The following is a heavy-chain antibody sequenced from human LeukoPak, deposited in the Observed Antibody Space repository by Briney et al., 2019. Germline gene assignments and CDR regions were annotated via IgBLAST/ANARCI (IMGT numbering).Heavy chain of an antibody. CDR1: GGSISSGGYY. CDR2: IYHSGST. D-gene: IGHD6-13*01. J-gene: IGHJ2*01. Sequence: PSETLSLTCTVSGGSISSGGYYWTWIRQPPGKGLEWIGYIYHSGSTYYNPSLKSRVTISVDRSKNQFSLKLSSVTAADTAVYYCATMVAAAGTVWYFDLWGRGTLVTVSS. V-gene: IGHV4-30-2*01. CDR3: ATMVAAAGTVWYFDL.